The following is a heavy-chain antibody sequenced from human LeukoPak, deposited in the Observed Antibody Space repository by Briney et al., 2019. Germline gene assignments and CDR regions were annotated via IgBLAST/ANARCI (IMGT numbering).Heavy chain of an antibody. V-gene: IGHV1-18*01. D-gene: IGHD3/OR15-3a*01. CDR1: GYTFTSYG. CDR3: ARDWTGYGYGMDV. J-gene: IGHJ6*02. CDR2: ISAYNGNT. Sequence: ASVKVSCKASGYTFTSYGISWVRQAPGQGLEWMGWISAYNGNTNYAQKLQGRVTMTTDTSPSTAYMELRSLRSDDTAVYYCARDWTGYGYGMDVWGQGTTVTVSS.